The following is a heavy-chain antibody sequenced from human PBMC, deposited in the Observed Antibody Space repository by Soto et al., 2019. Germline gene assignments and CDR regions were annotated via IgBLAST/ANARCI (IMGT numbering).Heavy chain of an antibody. J-gene: IGHJ4*02. CDR2: IYYSGST. D-gene: IGHD3-10*01. Sequence: PLETLSLTCTVSGGSISSSSYYWGWIRQPPGKRLEWIGSIYYSGSTYYNPSLKSRVTISVDTSKNQFSLKLSSVTAADTAVYYCARSTRGYYGSGSYSPFDYWGQGTLVTVSS. CDR3: ARSTRGYYGSGSYSPFDY. V-gene: IGHV4-39*01. CDR1: GGSISSSSYY.